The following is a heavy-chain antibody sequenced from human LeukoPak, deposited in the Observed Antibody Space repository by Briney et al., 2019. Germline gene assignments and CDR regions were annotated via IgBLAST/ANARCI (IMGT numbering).Heavy chain of an antibody. J-gene: IGHJ5*02. CDR2: IYYSGST. CDR1: GGSISSYY. D-gene: IGHD6-13*01. Sequence: SETLSLTCTVSGGSISSYYWSWIRQPPGKGLEWIGYIYYSGSTNYNPSLKSRVTISVDTSKNQFSLKLSSVTAADTAVYYCASTHSSSWYSPLYNWFDPWGQGTLVTVSS. CDR3: ASTHSSSWYSPLYNWFDP. V-gene: IGHV4-59*08.